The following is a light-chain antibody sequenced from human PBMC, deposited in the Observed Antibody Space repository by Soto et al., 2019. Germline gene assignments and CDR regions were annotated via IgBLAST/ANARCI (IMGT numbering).Light chain of an antibody. CDR1: SSDVGGYHY. V-gene: IGLV2-14*01. Sequence: QSALTQPASVSGSPGQSITISCTGTSSDVGGYHYVSWYQHHPGKAPKLMIYEVSNRPSGVSNRFSGSKSGNTASLTISGLQAEEEADYYCSSFTSRTSLGVFGGGTKLTVL. CDR3: SSFTSRTSLGV. J-gene: IGLJ2*01. CDR2: EVS.